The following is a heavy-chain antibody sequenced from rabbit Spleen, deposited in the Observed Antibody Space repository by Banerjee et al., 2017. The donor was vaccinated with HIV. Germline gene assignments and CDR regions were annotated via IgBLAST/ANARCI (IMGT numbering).Heavy chain of an antibody. J-gene: IGHJ6*01. Sequence: QELVESGGGLVQPGGSLKLSCKASGFDFSTYYMSWVRQAPGKGLEWIGYIDPFFGTTYYASWVNGRFTISSHNAQNTLYLQLNSLTAADRAAYFCARDLVGVIGWNFYLWGQGTLVTVS. D-gene: IGHD1-1*01. CDR2: IDPFFGTT. CDR3: ARDLVGVIGWNFYL. V-gene: IGHV1S7*01. CDR1: GFDFSTYY.